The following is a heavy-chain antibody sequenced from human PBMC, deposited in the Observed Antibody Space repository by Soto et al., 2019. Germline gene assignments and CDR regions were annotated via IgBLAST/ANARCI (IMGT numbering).Heavy chain of an antibody. Sequence: ASVKVSCKASGYTFTSYGISWVRQAPGQGLEWMGWISAYNGNTNYAQKLQGRVTMTRNTSISTACMELSSLRSEDTAVYYCARGGKRITIFGVVINRFDPWGQGTLVTVSS. CDR3: ARGGKRITIFGVVINRFDP. CDR2: ISAYNGNT. J-gene: IGHJ5*02. V-gene: IGHV1-18*01. D-gene: IGHD3-3*01. CDR1: GYTFTSYG.